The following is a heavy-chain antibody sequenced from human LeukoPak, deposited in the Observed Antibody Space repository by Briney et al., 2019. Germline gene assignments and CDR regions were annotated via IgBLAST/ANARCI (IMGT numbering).Heavy chain of an antibody. D-gene: IGHD6-19*01. V-gene: IGHV3-21*01. J-gene: IGHJ4*02. Sequence: GGSLRLSCAASGFTFNTYSMNWVRQTPGKGLEWVSSISSSSRYIYYADSVKGRFTISRDNAKNSLYLQMDSLRAEDTAVYYCARTSQWLEADYWGQGTLVTVSS. CDR2: ISSSSRYI. CDR3: ARTSQWLEADY. CDR1: GFTFNTYS.